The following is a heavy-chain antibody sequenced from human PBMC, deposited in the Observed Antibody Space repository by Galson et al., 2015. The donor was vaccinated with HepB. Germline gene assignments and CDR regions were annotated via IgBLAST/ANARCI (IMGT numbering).Heavy chain of an antibody. D-gene: IGHD5-12*01. CDR2: ISWSSGSI. J-gene: IGHJ4*02. V-gene: IGHV3-9*01. CDR3: AKDIGSGATIPS. Sequence: SLRLSCAATGFTFDDYAMHWVRQAPGKGLEWVSGISWSSGSIGYADSVKGRFTISRDNAKNSLYLQMNSLRAEDTALYYCAKDIGSGATIPSWGQGTLVTVSS. CDR1: GFTFDDYA.